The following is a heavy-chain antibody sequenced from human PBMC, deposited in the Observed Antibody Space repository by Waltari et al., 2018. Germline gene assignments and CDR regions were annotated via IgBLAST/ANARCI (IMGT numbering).Heavy chain of an antibody. V-gene: IGHV3-33*01. Sequence: QVQLVESGGGVVQPGRSLRLSCAASGFTFSSYGMHWVRQAPGKGLEWVAVIWYDGSNKYYADSVKGRFTISRDNSKNTLYLQMNSLRAEDTAVYYCARDEPYDSSGYYYVYWGQGTLVTVSS. CDR1: GFTFSSYG. CDR3: ARDEPYDSSGYYYVY. D-gene: IGHD3-22*01. J-gene: IGHJ4*02. CDR2: IWYDGSNK.